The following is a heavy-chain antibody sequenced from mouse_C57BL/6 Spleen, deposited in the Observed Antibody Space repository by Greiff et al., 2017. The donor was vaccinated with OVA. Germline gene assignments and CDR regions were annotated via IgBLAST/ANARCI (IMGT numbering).Heavy chain of an antibody. V-gene: IGHV1-54*01. J-gene: IGHJ2*01. CDR3: ARKSPRGFDY. CDR1: GYAFTNYL. CDR2: INPGSGGT. Sequence: QVQLQQSGAELVRPGPSVKVSCKASGYAFTNYLIEWVKQRPGQGLEWIGVINPGSGGTNYNEKFKGKATLTADKSSSTAYMQLSSLTSEDSAVYFCARKSPRGFDYWGQGTTLTVSS.